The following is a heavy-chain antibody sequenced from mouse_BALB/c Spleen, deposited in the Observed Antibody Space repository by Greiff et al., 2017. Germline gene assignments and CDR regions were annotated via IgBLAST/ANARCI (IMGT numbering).Heavy chain of an antibody. CDR2: ISNGGGST. Sequence: EVKLMESGGGLVQPGGSLKLSCAASGFTFSSYTMSWVRQTPEKRLEWVAYISNGGGSTYYPDTVKGRFTISRDNAKNTLYLQMSSLKSEDTAMYYCARGQLGLPFDYWGQGTTLTVSS. J-gene: IGHJ2*01. V-gene: IGHV5-12-2*01. D-gene: IGHD3-2*01. CDR1: GFTFSSYT. CDR3: ARGQLGLPFDY.